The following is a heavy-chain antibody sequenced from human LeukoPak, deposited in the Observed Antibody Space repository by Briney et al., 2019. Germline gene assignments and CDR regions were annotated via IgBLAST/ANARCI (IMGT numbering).Heavy chain of an antibody. CDR3: ETDSGISWYFDS. J-gene: IGHJ4*02. V-gene: IGHV3-48*03. CDR2: ISSSGGSI. CDR1: GFTFSSYE. D-gene: IGHD6-13*01. Sequence: GGSLRLSCAASGFTFSSYEVNWVRQARGNGLEGVSYISSSGGSISYADSVKGRYTMSRANAKNSLYLQMNSLRNEDTAVYYCETDSGISWYFDSWGQGTLVTVYS.